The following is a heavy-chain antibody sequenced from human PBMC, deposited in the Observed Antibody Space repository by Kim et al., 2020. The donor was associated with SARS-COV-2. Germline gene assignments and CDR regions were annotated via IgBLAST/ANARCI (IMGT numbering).Heavy chain of an antibody. D-gene: IGHD3-22*01. CDR3: AGLQYHYDSNGFTMNS. Sequence: GRSLRLSCAASGFTFSTYGMQWVRQAPGKGLEWMAFITYDGVTKFQADSVKGRFTISRDNSRNTLYLQMNSLRDEDTAVYHCAGLQYHYDSNGFTMNSWG. CDR2: ITYDGVTK. CDR1: GFTFSTYG. J-gene: IGHJ5*01. V-gene: IGHV3-30*03.